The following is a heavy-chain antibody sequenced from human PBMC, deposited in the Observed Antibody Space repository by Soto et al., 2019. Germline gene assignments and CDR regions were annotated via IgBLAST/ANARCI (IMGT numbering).Heavy chain of an antibody. D-gene: IGHD3-10*01. CDR3: VRDLDGSGSYYTDY. CDR1: GYIFPNYG. V-gene: IGHV1-18*01. CDR2: ISAYKGNT. Sequence: ASVKVSCKASGYIFPNYGISWVRQAPGQGLEWMGWISAYKGNTNYAQKFQGRVTMTTETSTSTAYMELRSLTSDDTAVYYGVRDLDGSGSYYTDYWGLGTLGTVTA. J-gene: IGHJ4*02.